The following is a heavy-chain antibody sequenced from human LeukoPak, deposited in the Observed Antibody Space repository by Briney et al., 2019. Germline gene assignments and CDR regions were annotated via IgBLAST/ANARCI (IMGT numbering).Heavy chain of an antibody. Sequence: PGGSLRLSCAASGLTFSIHWMNWVRQAPGKGLECVANINQDGSDKYYVDSVKGRFTISRDNAKNSLYLQINSLRAEDTAVYYCAKNGDRGAFCSGGTCYPYYYYYMDVWGKGTTVTISS. CDR2: INQDGSDK. CDR3: AKNGDRGAFCSGGTCYPYYYYYMDV. J-gene: IGHJ6*03. D-gene: IGHD2-15*01. CDR1: GLTFSIHW. V-gene: IGHV3-7*03.